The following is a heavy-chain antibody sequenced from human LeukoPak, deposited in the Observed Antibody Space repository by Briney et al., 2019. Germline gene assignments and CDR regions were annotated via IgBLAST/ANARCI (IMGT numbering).Heavy chain of an antibody. CDR2: ISGSGGST. D-gene: IGHD3-10*01. V-gene: IGHV3-23*01. CDR1: GFTFSSYA. CDR3: AKDSWTYMVRGNFDY. J-gene: IGHJ4*02. Sequence: PGGSLRLSCAASGFTFSSYAMSWVRQAPGNGLEWVSAISGSGGSTYYADSVKGRFTISRDNSKNTLYLQMNSLRAEDTAVYYCAKDSWTYMVRGNFDYWGQGTLVTVSS.